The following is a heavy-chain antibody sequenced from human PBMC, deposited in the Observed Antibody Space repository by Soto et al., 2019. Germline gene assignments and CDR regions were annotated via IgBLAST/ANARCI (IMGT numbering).Heavy chain of an antibody. Sequence: ASVKVSCKASGYTFTSYGISWVRQAPGQGLEWMGWISAYNGNTNYAQKLQGRVTMTTDTSTSTAYMELRSLRSDDTAVYYCARDQRVVRGAIPVCWFDPWGQGTLVTVSS. J-gene: IGHJ5*02. CDR3: ARDQRVVRGAIPVCWFDP. CDR2: ISAYNGNT. CDR1: GYTFTSYG. D-gene: IGHD3-10*01. V-gene: IGHV1-18*01.